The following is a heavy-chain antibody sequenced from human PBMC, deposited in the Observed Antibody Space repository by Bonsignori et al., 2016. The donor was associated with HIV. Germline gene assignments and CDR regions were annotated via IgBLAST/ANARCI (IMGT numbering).Heavy chain of an antibody. CDR2: ISGAGFNR. V-gene: IGHV3-23*01. J-gene: IGHJ6*03. D-gene: IGHD5-12*01. Sequence: WIRQPPGKGLEWVSSISGAGFNRLYVDSVRGRFTISRDNSKNTLYLQMDSLGAEDTAIYYCAKGWLAGNPTSYYYYMDVWGKGTTVTVSS. CDR3: AKGWLAGNPTSYYYYMDV.